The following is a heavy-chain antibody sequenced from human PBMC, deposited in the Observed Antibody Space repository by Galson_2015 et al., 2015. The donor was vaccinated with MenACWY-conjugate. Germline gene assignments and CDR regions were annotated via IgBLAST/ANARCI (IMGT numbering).Heavy chain of an antibody. Sequence: SLRLSCAASGFTFSSYAMHWVRQAPGKGLEWVAVISYDGGNKYYADSVKGRFTISRDNSKNTLYLQMNSLRAEDTAVYYCARDGGYSVHYYYYGMDVWGQGTTVTVSS. CDR3: ARDGGYSVHYYYYGMDV. CDR1: GFTFSSYA. CDR2: ISYDGGNK. J-gene: IGHJ6*02. V-gene: IGHV3-30*04. D-gene: IGHD2-15*01.